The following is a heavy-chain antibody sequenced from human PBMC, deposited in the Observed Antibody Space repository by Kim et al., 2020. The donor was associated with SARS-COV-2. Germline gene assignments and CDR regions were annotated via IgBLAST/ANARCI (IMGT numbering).Heavy chain of an antibody. J-gene: IGHJ6*02. D-gene: IGHD3-10*01. V-gene: IGHV3-23*01. CDR3: AKGGVMVRGANGMDV. CDR2: ISGSGGST. CDR1: GFTFSSYA. Sequence: GGSLRLSCAASGFTFSSYAMSWVRQAPGKGLEWVSAISGSGGSTYYADSVKGRFTISRDNSKNTLYLQMNSLRAEDTAVYYCAKGGVMVRGANGMDVWDQGTTVTVSS.